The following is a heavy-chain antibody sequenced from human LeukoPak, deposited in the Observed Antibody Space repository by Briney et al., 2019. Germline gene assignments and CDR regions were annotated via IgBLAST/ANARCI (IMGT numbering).Heavy chain of an antibody. V-gene: IGHV4-61*02. Sequence: PSETLSLTCTVSGGSISSGSYYWSWIRQPAGKGLEWIGRIYTSGSTNYNPSLQSRVTISVDTSKNQLSLKLSSVTAAATSVCSCARFRYWGQGTLVTVST. CDR2: IYTSGST. J-gene: IGHJ4*02. CDR1: GGSISSGSYY. CDR3: ARFRY.